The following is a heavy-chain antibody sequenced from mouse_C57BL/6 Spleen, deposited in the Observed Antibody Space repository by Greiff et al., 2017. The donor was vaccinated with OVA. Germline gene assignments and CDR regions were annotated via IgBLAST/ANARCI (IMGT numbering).Heavy chain of an antibody. J-gene: IGHJ3*01. CDR3: ARSKGLPFAY. Sequence: EVQLQQSGPELVKPGASVKISCKASGYTFTDYYMNWVKQSHGKSLEWIGDINPNNGGTSYNQKFKGKATLTVDKSSSTAYMELRSLTSEDSAVYYCARSKGLPFAYWGQGTLVTVSA. V-gene: IGHV1-26*01. D-gene: IGHD2-4*01. CDR1: GYTFTDYY. CDR2: INPNNGGT.